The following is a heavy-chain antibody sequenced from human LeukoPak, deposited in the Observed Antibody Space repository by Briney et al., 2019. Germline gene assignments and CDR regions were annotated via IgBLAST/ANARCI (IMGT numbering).Heavy chain of an antibody. CDR3: ARGKFNAFDI. Sequence: SQTLSLTFAFSGDSVFSNSVAWNWIRQSPSRGLEWLGRTYYRSKWHNDYAASVSSRITINPDTSKNQFSLQLNSVTPEDTAVYYCARGKFNAFDIWGQGTMVTVSS. CDR1: GDSVFSNSVA. J-gene: IGHJ3*02. V-gene: IGHV6-1*01. CDR2: TYYRSKWHN.